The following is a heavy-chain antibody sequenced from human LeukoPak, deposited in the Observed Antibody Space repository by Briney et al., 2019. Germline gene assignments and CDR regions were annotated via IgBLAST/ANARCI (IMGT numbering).Heavy chain of an antibody. J-gene: IGHJ3*02. CDR2: IKQDGSEK. D-gene: IGHD2-2*01. CDR3: ATHCSSISCSLATFDI. Sequence: PGGSLRLSCAASGFTFSSYGMHWVRQAPGKGPEWVASIKQDGSEKSYVDSVKGRFTISRDNARTSLSLQMNSLRAEDTAVYYCATHCSSISCSLATFDIWGQGTMVTVSS. CDR1: GFTFSSYG. V-gene: IGHV3-7*01.